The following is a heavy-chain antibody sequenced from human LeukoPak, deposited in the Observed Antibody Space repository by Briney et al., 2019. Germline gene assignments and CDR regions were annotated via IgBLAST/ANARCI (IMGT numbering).Heavy chain of an antibody. V-gene: IGHV1-69*05. CDR1: GGTFSSYA. J-gene: IGHJ1*01. D-gene: IGHD6-6*01. CDR3: ARDVEYSSTWGLQH. Sequence: GSSVKVSCKASGGTFSSYAISWVRQAPGQGLEWMGGIIPIFGTANYAQKFQGRVTMTRDTSTSTVYMELSSLRSEDTAVYYCARDVEYSSTWGLQHWGQGTLVTVSS. CDR2: IIPIFGTA.